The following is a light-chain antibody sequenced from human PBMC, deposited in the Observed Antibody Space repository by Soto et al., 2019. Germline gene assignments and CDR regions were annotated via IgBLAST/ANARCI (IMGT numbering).Light chain of an antibody. CDR2: ETS. CDR1: QNVRSY. J-gene: IGKJ2*02. CDR3: QQTFSLPRT. V-gene: IGKV1-39*01. Sequence: DTQMTQSPSSLSASVGDRVTITCRASQNVRSYVNWYQQKPGKAPNVLIYETSTVQDGVPSRFSGDGYGTDFTLSISSLHPEDFATYYCQQTFSLPRTFGQGTKVDIK.